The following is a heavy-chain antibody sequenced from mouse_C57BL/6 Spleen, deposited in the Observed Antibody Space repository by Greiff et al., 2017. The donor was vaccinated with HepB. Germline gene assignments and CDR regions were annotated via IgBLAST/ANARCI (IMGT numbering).Heavy chain of an antibody. CDR1: GFTFSSYT. D-gene: IGHD1-1*01. CDR3: ARPYYDGSRGDWYFDV. Sequence: EVQGVESGGGLVKPGGSLKLSCAASGFTFSSYTMSWVRQTPEKRLEWVATISGGGGNTYYPDSVKGRFTISRDNAKNTLYLQMSSLRSEDTALYYCARPYYDGSRGDWYFDVWGTGTTVTVSS. J-gene: IGHJ1*03. CDR2: ISGGGGNT. V-gene: IGHV5-9*01.